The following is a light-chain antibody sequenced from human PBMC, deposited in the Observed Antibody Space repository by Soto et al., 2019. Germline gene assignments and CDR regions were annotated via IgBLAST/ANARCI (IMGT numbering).Light chain of an antibody. CDR3: QQYYSYPTIT. CDR1: QGIRND. CDR2: AAS. V-gene: IGKV1-17*01. Sequence: DIQMTQSPSSLSASVGDRVTITCRASQGIRNDLGWYQQKPGKATTRLIYAASTLKSGVPSRLSGSGSGTDFILTISCLQSEDVATYYCQQYYSYPTITFGQGTRLEIK. J-gene: IGKJ5*01.